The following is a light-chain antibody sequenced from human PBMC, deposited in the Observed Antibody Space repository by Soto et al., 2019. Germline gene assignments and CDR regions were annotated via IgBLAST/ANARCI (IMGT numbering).Light chain of an antibody. CDR3: QQYDSLPPT. Sequence: DIQMTQSPSSLSAFVGDSITITCQASQDIKNYLNWYQHKPGKAPKLLIYDAFKPDTGVPSRFSGSGSGTDFTFTINNLQPEDIATYFCQQYDSLPPTFGGGTRV. CDR1: QDIKNY. J-gene: IGKJ4*01. CDR2: DAF. V-gene: IGKV1-33*01.